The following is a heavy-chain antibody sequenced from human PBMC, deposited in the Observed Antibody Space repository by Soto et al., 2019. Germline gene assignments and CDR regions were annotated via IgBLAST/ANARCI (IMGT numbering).Heavy chain of an antibody. CDR3: ARDHPAAAEVYYYGMDV. V-gene: IGHV3-30-3*01. J-gene: IGHJ6*02. D-gene: IGHD2-2*01. CDR1: GFTFSSYA. Sequence: LRLSCAASGFTFSSYAMHWVRQAPGKGLEWVAVISYDGSNKYYADSVKGRFTISRDNSKNTLYLQMNSLRAEDTAVYYCARDHPAAAEVYYYGMDVWGQGTTVTVSS. CDR2: ISYDGSNK.